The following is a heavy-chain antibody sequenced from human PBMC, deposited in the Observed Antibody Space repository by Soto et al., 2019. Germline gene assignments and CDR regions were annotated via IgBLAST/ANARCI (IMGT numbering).Heavy chain of an antibody. Sequence: SETLSLTCAVYGGSFSGYYWSWIRQPPGKGLEWIGEINHSGSTNYNPSLKSRVTISVDTSKNQFSLKLSSVTAADTAVYYCAREGIVVERIFDYWGQGTLVTVSS. V-gene: IGHV4-34*01. CDR1: GGSFSGYY. J-gene: IGHJ4*02. CDR3: AREGIVVERIFDY. D-gene: IGHD2-2*01. CDR2: INHSGST.